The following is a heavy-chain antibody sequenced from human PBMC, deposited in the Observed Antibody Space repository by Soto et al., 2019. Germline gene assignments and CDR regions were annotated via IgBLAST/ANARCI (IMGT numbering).Heavy chain of an antibody. D-gene: IGHD1-26*01. V-gene: IGHV1-58*01. J-gene: IGHJ4*02. Sequence: QMQLVQSGPEVKKPGTSVQVSCKASTFTFTSSAVQWVRQARGQRLGWIGWIVVGSGNTKYAQNFQERVTITRDMSSGTAYLELSSLRSEETAVYYGETHREGATYYFDYWGQGTLLSVSS. CDR3: ETHREGATYYFDY. CDR2: IVVGSGNT. CDR1: TFTFTSSA.